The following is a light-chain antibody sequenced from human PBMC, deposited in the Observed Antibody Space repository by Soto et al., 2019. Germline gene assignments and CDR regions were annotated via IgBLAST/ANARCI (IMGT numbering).Light chain of an antibody. J-gene: IGKJ3*01. CDR1: QSVAANY. V-gene: IGKV3-20*01. CDR2: GAS. Sequence: EVVLTQSPGTLSLSPGERATLSCRASQSVAANYLAWYQQKRGQAPRLLIYGASSRATGIPDRFSGSGSGTDFTLTISRLEPEDFSAYSCPQYGTAPLTFGPGTKVDIK. CDR3: PQYGTAPLT.